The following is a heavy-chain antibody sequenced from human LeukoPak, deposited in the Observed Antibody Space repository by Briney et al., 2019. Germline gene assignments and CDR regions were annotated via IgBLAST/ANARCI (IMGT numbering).Heavy chain of an antibody. J-gene: IGHJ5*02. V-gene: IGHV4-4*07. CDR2: IYTRGST. CDR1: GGSISSYY. D-gene: IGHD2-15*01. CDR3: AREPGYCSGGSCPTLGWFDP. Sequence: SETLSLTCTVSGGSISSYYWSWIRQPAGKGLEWIGRIYTRGSTNYNPSLKSRVTMSVDTSKNQFSLKLSSVTAADTAVYYCAREPGYCSGGSCPTLGWFDPWGQGTLVTVSS.